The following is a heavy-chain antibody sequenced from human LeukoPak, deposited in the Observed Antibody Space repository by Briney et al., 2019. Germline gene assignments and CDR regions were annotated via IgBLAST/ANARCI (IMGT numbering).Heavy chain of an antibody. D-gene: IGHD6-13*01. V-gene: IGHV3-48*04. CDR2: ISSSGSTI. J-gene: IGHJ4*02. CDR1: GFTFSSYG. CDR3: ASAPGIAAAGTRPDNEY. Sequence: GGSLRLSCAASGFTFSSYGMHWVRQAPGKGLEWVSYISSSGSTIYYADSVKGRFTISRDNAKNSLYLQMNSLRAEDTAVYYCASAPGIAAAGTRPDNEYWGQGTLVTVSS.